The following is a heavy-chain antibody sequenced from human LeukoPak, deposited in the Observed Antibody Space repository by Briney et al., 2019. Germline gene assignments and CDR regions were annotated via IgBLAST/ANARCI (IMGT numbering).Heavy chain of an antibody. CDR3: ARQGESCPMYYYMDV. CDR1: GFSFSSYE. Sequence: GGSLRLSCAASGFSFSSYEMNWVRQAPGKGLEWVSYISSSGSTKYYADSVKGRFTISRDNAKNSLYLQMNSLRAEDTAVYYCARQGESCPMYYYMDVWGKGTTVTISS. J-gene: IGHJ6*03. D-gene: IGHD2-15*01. V-gene: IGHV3-48*03. CDR2: ISSSGSTK.